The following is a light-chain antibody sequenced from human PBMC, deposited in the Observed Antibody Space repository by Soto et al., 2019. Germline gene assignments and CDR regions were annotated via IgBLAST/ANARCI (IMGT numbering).Light chain of an antibody. J-gene: IGKJ1*01. CDR1: QIVSSSY. V-gene: IGKV3-15*01. CDR3: QQYNNWPRT. CDR2: GAS. Sequence: EIVLTQSPGTLSLSPWDRATLSCRASQIVSSSYLAWYQQKPGQAPRLLIYGASTRATGIPARFSGSGSGTEFTLTISSLQSEDFAVYYCQQYNNWPRTFGQGTKVDIK.